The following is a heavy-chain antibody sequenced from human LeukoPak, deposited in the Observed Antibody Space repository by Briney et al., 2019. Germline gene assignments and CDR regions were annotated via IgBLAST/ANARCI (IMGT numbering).Heavy chain of an antibody. CDR2: ISYDGSNK. CDR3: TREDRSFDY. Sequence: GGSLRLSCAASGFTFSSYAMHWVRQAPGKGLEWVAVISYDGSNKYYADSVKGRFTISRDNSKNTLYLQMNSLRAEDTAVYYCTREDRSFDYWGQGTLVTVSS. CDR1: GFTFSSYA. D-gene: IGHD2-15*01. J-gene: IGHJ4*02. V-gene: IGHV3-30*04.